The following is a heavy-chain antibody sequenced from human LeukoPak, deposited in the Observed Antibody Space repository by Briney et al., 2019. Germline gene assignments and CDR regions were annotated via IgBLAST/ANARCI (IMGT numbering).Heavy chain of an antibody. Sequence: GGSLRLSCAASGFTFYSYCMHWVRQAPGKGLEWVALISYNGSNNYYAYAVKGRFTISTYNYKNTLYLQVSSLGNEDAAVYFCAKDNRGYFDFWGQGTLVTVSS. V-gene: IGHV3-30*18. J-gene: IGHJ4*02. CDR2: ISYNGSNN. CDR3: AKDNRGYFDF. D-gene: IGHD3-16*01. CDR1: GFTFYSYC.